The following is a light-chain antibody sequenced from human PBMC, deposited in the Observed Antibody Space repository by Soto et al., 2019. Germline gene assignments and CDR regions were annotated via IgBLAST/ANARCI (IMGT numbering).Light chain of an antibody. CDR3: SSYTRSSPPWV. J-gene: IGLJ3*02. Sequence: QSVLTQPASVSGSPGQSITVSCTGSSSDFGDDKYVSWYQQQPGKGPNLLIYGVNSRPSGISNRFSGSKSGNTASLTISGLQAEDEADYYCSSYTRSSPPWVFGGGTKLTVL. CDR1: SSDFGDDKY. CDR2: GVN. V-gene: IGLV2-14*01.